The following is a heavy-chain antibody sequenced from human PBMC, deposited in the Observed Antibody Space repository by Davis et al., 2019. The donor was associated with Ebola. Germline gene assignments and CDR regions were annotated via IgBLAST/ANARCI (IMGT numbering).Heavy chain of an antibody. CDR2: IYYSGST. Sequence: MPSETLSLTCTVSGGSISSGGYYWSWIRQHPGKGLAWIGYIYYSGSTYYNPSLKSRVTISVDTSKNQFSLKLSSVTAADTAVYYCARGSYCSGGSCYNYWGQGTLVTVSS. CDR1: GGSISSGGYY. J-gene: IGHJ4*02. D-gene: IGHD2-15*01. CDR3: ARGSYCSGGSCYNY. V-gene: IGHV4-31*03.